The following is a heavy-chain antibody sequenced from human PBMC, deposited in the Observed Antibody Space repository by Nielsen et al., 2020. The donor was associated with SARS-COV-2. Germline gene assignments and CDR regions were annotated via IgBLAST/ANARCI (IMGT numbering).Heavy chain of an antibody. CDR2: VFHSGST. J-gene: IGHJ6*03. Sequence: SETLSLTCNVSEISVSSRSYYWGWVRQPPGKGLEWIGSVFHSGSTYYNPSLRSRLTLSIDTSKNQFSLRLTSVTAADTALYFCARNPVTGFRGLYYYYMDVWGKGTTVTVSS. CDR3: ARNPVTGFRGLYYYYMDV. D-gene: IGHD3-9*01. V-gene: IGHV4-39*07. CDR1: EISVSSRSYY.